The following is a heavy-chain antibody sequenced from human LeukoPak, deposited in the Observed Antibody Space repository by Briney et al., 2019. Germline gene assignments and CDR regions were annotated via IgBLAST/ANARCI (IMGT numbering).Heavy chain of an antibody. Sequence: AGGSLRLSCAASGFTFSSYAMSWVRQAPGKGLEWVSALSGSGGSTYYADPVKGRFTISRDNSKNTLYLQMNSLRAEDTAVYYCAKDRENRLYYYDSSGYWALLWLSLDYWGQGTLVTVSS. J-gene: IGHJ4*02. CDR1: GFTFSSYA. CDR3: AKDRENRLYYYDSSGYWALLWLSLDY. V-gene: IGHV3-23*01. CDR2: LSGSGGST. D-gene: IGHD3-22*01.